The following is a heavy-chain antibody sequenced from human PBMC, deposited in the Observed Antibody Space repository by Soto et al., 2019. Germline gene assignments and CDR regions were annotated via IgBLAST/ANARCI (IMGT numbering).Heavy chain of an antibody. D-gene: IGHD1-26*01. CDR1: GFTFSSYS. CDR2: ISSSSSTI. CDR3: ARDLVGATTYYFDY. V-gene: IGHV3-48*02. J-gene: IGHJ4*02. Sequence: LSLTCAASGFTFSSYSMNWVRQAPGKGLEWVSYISSSSSTIYYADSVKGRFTISRDNAKNSLYLQMNSLRDEDTAVYYCARDLVGATTYYFDYWGQGTLVTVSS.